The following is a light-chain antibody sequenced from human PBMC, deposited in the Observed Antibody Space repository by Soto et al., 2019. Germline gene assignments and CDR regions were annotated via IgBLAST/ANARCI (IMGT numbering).Light chain of an antibody. CDR2: EVS. CDR1: SSDVGSYNY. CDR3: SSYTSSSTL. V-gene: IGLV2-14*01. Sequence: QSALTQPASVSGSPGQSITISCTGTSSDVGSYNYVSWYQQHPGKAPKLMIYEVSDRPSGISSRFSGSKSGNTASLTISGLQTEDEADYYCSSYTSSSTLLGTGTKVTVL. J-gene: IGLJ1*01.